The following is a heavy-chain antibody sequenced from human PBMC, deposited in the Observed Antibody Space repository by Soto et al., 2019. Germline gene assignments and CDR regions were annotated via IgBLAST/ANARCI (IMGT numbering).Heavy chain of an antibody. Sequence: SETLSLTCTVSGGSISSSSYYWGCIRQPPGKGLEWIGSIYYSGSTYYNPSLKSRVTISVDTSKNQFSLKLSSVTAADTAVYYCARLPTPDSSSFWYWGQGTLVTVSS. CDR2: IYYSGST. D-gene: IGHD6-6*01. CDR3: ARLPTPDSSSFWY. CDR1: GGSISSSSYY. J-gene: IGHJ4*02. V-gene: IGHV4-39*01.